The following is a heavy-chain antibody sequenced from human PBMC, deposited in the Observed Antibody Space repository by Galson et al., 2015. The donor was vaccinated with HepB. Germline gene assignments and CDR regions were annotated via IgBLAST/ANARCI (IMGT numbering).Heavy chain of an antibody. J-gene: IGHJ6*03. Sequence: SVKVSCKASGGTFSSYAISWVRQAPGQGLEWMGGIIPIFGTANYAQKFQGRVTITADESTSTAYMELSSLRSEDTAVYYCARGIVVVPAPIHGGRYYYYYMDVWGQGTMVTVSS. CDR3: ARGIVVVPAPIHGGRYYYYYMDV. D-gene: IGHD2-2*02. V-gene: IGHV1-69*13. CDR1: GGTFSSYA. CDR2: IIPIFGTA.